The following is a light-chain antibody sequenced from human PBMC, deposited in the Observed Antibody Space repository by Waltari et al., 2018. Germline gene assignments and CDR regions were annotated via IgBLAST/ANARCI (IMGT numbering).Light chain of an antibody. CDR2: YDS. Sequence: SYVLTQPPSMSVPPGETASISCGGYNHETKSVHWYQQRPGQAPVLFMYYDSDRPSGIPERFSGSNTGDTATLTISRIEAGDEADYYCQVWDSSSDHPWVFGGGTKLTVL. J-gene: IGLJ3*02. V-gene: IGLV3-21*04. CDR3: QVWDSSSDHPWV. CDR1: NHETKS.